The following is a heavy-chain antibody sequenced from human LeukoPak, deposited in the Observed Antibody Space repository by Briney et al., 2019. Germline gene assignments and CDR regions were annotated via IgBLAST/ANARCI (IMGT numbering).Heavy chain of an antibody. J-gene: IGHJ4*02. D-gene: IGHD2-2*02. CDR1: GGTFSSYA. CDR2: IIPIFGTA. CDR3: ARASNRGYCSSTSCYIF. Sequence: GASVKVSCKASGGTFSSYAISWVRQAPGQGLEWMGGIIPIFGTANYAQKFQGRVTITADESTSTAYMELSSLRSEDTAVYYCARASNRGYCSSTSCYIFWGQGTLVTVSS. V-gene: IGHV1-69*01.